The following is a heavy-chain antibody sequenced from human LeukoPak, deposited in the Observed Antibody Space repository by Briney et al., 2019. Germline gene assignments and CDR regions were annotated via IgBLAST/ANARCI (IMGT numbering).Heavy chain of an antibody. J-gene: IGHJ4*02. CDR2: INPSGGST. V-gene: IGHV1-46*01. D-gene: IGHD3-3*01. Sequence: ASVKVSCKASGYTFTSYYMHWVRQAPGQGREGMGIINPSGGSTSYAQKFQGRVTMTRDTSTSTVYMELSSLRSEDTAVYYCARDLFFWASDYWGQGTLVTVSS. CDR3: ARDLFFWASDY. CDR1: GYTFTSYY.